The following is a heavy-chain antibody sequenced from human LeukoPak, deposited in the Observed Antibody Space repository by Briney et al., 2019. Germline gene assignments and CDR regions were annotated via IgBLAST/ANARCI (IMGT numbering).Heavy chain of an antibody. CDR2: ISYDGSNK. Sequence: GGSLRLSCAASGFTFSSYAMHWVRQAPGKGLEWVAVISYDGSNKYYADSVKGRFSISRDNAKNSLYLQMNSLRAEDTAVYYCARSYCSGGNCYSSGMDVWGQGTTVIVSS. V-gene: IGHV3-30-3*01. D-gene: IGHD2-15*01. J-gene: IGHJ6*02. CDR3: ARSYCSGGNCYSSGMDV. CDR1: GFTFSSYA.